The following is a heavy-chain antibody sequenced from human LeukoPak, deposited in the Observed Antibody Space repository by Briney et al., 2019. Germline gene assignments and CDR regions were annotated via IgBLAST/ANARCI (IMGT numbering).Heavy chain of an antibody. CDR2: INHSGST. J-gene: IGHJ3*02. V-gene: IGHV4-34*01. CDR3: ARGRSGYCSGGSCSLSAFDI. D-gene: IGHD2-15*01. Sequence: SETLSLTCGVYGGSFSNYYWNWIRQPPGKGLEWIGEINHSGSTTYNPSLRSRVTILVDTSKNQFSLQLSSVTAADTAVFYCARGRSGYCSGGSCSLSAFDIWGQGTTVTVSS. CDR1: GGSFSNYY.